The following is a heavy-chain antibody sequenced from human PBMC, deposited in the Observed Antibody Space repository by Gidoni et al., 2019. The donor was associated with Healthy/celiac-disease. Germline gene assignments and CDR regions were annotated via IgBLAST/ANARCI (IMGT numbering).Heavy chain of an antibody. V-gene: IGHV1-8*01. CDR1: GYTFTSYD. CDR3: ARVSRDSSGYRYDY. D-gene: IGHD3-22*01. J-gene: IGHJ4*02. CDR2: MNPNRGNT. Sequence: QGQLEQSGAEAKKPGAYMTDSCKASGYTFTSYDINWVRQATGQGLEWMGWMNPNRGNTGYAQKFQGRVTMTRNTSISTAYMELSSLRSEDTAVYYCARVSRDSSGYRYDYWGQGTLVTVSS.